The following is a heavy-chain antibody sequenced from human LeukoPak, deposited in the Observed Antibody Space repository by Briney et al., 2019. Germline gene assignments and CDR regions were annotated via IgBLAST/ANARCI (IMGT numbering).Heavy chain of an antibody. Sequence: ASVKVSCKASGYTFTGYYMHWVRQAPGQGLEWMGWINPNSGGTNYAQKFQGRVTMTRDTSISTAYMELSRLRSDDTAVYYCARDAPIVGAEDFDYWGQGTLVTVSS. D-gene: IGHD1-26*01. J-gene: IGHJ4*02. V-gene: IGHV1-2*02. CDR1: GYTFTGYY. CDR3: ARDAPIVGAEDFDY. CDR2: INPNSGGT.